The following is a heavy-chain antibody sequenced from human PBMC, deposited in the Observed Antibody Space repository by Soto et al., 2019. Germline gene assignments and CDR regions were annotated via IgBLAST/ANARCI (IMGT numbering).Heavy chain of an antibody. V-gene: IGHV3-30*18. CDR2: ISYDGSNK. Sequence: GSLRLSCAASGFTFSSYGMHWVRQAPGKGLEWVAVISYDGSNKYYADSVKGRFTISRDNSKNTLYLQMNSLRAEDTAVYYCAKGHIDIITGTTDYYGMDVWGQGTTVTVSS. CDR3: AKGHIDIITGTTDYYGMDV. J-gene: IGHJ6*02. D-gene: IGHD1-7*01. CDR1: GFTFSSYG.